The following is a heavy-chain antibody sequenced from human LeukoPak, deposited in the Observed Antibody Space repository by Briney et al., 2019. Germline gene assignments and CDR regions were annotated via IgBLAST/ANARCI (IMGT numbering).Heavy chain of an antibody. Sequence: PGGSLRLSCAASGFTFSNYGMHWGRQAPGKGLEWVAVIWYDGSNKYYADSVKGRFTISGDYSKNTLYLQMNSLRAEDTAVYYCARSINVDTAMVEYYFDYWGQGTLVTVSS. D-gene: IGHD5-18*01. CDR2: IWYDGSNK. CDR1: GFTFSNYG. J-gene: IGHJ4*02. CDR3: ARSINVDTAMVEYYFDY. V-gene: IGHV3-33*01.